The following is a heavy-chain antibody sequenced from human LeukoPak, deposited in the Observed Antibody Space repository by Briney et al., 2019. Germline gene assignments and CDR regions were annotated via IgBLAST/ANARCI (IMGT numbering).Heavy chain of an antibody. J-gene: IGHJ4*02. Sequence: SETLSLTCTVSGGSISSYYWSWIRQPPGKGLEWIGYIYYSGSTSYNSSLKNRVTISLDTSKIQLSLKLNSVTAADTAVYYCVRDRVRGVYDYWGQGTLVTVSS. CDR1: GGSISSYY. CDR2: IYYSGST. CDR3: VRDRVRGVYDY. D-gene: IGHD3-10*01. V-gene: IGHV4-59*01.